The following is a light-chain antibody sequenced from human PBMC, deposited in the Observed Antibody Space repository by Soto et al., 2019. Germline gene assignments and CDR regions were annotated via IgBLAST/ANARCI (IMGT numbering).Light chain of an antibody. CDR3: QSYDSSLSGGV. CDR2: GNS. V-gene: IGLV1-40*01. Sequence: QSVLTQPPSVSGAQGQRVTISCTGSTSNIGTGYDVHWYQQLPGTAPKLLIYGNSNRPSGVPDRFSGSKSGTSASLAITGLQAEDEADYYCQSYDSSLSGGVFGTGTKLTVL. CDR1: TSNIGTGYD. J-gene: IGLJ1*01.